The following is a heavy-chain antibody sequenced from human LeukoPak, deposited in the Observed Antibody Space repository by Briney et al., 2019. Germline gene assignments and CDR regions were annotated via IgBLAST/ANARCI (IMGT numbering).Heavy chain of an antibody. CDR1: GGSISSYY. CDR2: IYTSGGT. J-gene: IGHJ5*02. CDR3: ARDRYCSGGSCYFNWFDP. V-gene: IGHV4-4*07. Sequence: PSETLSLTCTVSGGSISSYYWSWIRQPAGKGLEWIGRIYTSGGTNYNPSLKSRVTMSVDTSKNQFSLKLSSVTAADTAVYYCARDRYCSGGSCYFNWFDPWGQGTLVTVSS. D-gene: IGHD2-15*01.